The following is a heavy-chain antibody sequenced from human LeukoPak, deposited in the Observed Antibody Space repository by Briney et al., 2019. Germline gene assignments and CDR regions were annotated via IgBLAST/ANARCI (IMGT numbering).Heavy chain of an antibody. CDR3: AKSALIAVAGTEGGDY. D-gene: IGHD6-19*01. CDR2: ISGSGGST. Sequence: GGSLRLSCAASGFTFSSYAMSWVRQAPGKGLEWVSAISGSGGSTYYADSVKGRFTISRDNSKNTLYLQMNSLRAEDTAVYYCAKSALIAVAGTEGGDYWGQGTLVTVSS. J-gene: IGHJ4*02. V-gene: IGHV3-23*01. CDR1: GFTFSSYA.